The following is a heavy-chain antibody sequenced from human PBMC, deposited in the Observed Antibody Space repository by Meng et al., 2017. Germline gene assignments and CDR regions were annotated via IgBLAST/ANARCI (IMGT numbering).Heavy chain of an antibody. J-gene: IGHJ4*02. D-gene: IGHD2-2*01. CDR1: GYTLPSYA. CDR2: IDTKTGNP. CDR3: TRDGYSDCSRTSCFDS. Sequence: QGELVQSGLGLGKPGASVKVSCKASGYTLPSYAINWLRQAPGQGLQWMGWIDTKTGNPTYVPGFTGRLVFSLDTSVSTAYLQISGLKADDTAVYYCTRDGYSDCSRTSCFDSWGQGTLVTVSS. V-gene: IGHV7-4-1*02.